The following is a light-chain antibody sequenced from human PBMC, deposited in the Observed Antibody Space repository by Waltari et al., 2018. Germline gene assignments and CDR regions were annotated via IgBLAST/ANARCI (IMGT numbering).Light chain of an antibody. CDR1: SPNIGAGYD. CDR3: QSYDNRLRCPWI. V-gene: IGLV1-40*01. J-gene: IGLJ2*01. CDR2: RTD. Sequence: SVLTQPPSVSGAPGQRVTLSCTGTSPNIGAGYDVTWYQQLPGTGPTPLMYRTDNPPSGVPYRFSCSKSGTSAALAITWLQAEDGADYYFQSYDNRLRCPWIFGGGTKLTVL.